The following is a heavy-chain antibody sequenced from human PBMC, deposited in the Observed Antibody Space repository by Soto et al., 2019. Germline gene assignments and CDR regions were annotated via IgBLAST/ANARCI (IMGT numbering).Heavy chain of an antibody. CDR3: ARGGIYYYDSSGYFDY. Sequence: SETLSLTCTVSGGSISTYYWSWIRQPPGKGLEWIGYIYYSGNTNYNPSLKSRVTISVDTSKSQFSLKLSSVTAADTAVYYCARGGIYYYDSSGYFDYWGQGTLVTVSS. D-gene: IGHD3-22*01. V-gene: IGHV4-59*01. CDR2: IYYSGNT. CDR1: GGSISTYY. J-gene: IGHJ4*02.